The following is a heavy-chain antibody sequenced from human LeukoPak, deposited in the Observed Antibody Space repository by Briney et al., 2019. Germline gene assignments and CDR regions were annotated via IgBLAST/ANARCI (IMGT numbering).Heavy chain of an antibody. D-gene: IGHD6-19*01. CDR3: ARDSAWYAY. CDR1: GGSISGYY. J-gene: IGHJ4*02. Sequence: SETLSLTCTVSGGSISGYYWSWIRQPPGKGLEYMACIYYSGTTDFNPSLKSRVTISVDTSKNQFSLRLSSVTAADTAVYYCARDSAWYAYWGQGTLVTVSS. V-gene: IGHV4-59*01. CDR2: IYYSGTT.